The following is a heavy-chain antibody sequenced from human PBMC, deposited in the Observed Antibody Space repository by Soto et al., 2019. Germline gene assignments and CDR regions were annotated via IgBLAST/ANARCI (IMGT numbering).Heavy chain of an antibody. D-gene: IGHD6-13*01. CDR1: GYTFTSYG. CDR3: ARDREDSSQGVYYYSGMDV. Sequence: QVQLVQSGAEVKKPGASVKVSCKASGYTFTSYGISWVRQAPGQGLEWMGWISAYNGNTNYAQKLQGRVTMTTDTSTSTAYMELRSLRSDDTAVYYCARDREDSSQGVYYYSGMDVWGQGTTVTVSS. CDR2: ISAYNGNT. V-gene: IGHV1-18*01. J-gene: IGHJ6*02.